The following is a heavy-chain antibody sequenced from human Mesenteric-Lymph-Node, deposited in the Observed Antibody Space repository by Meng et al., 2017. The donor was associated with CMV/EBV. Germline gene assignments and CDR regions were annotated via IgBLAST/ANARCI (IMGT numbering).Heavy chain of an antibody. D-gene: IGHD6-19*01. J-gene: IGHJ2*01. Sequence: ASVKVSCKASGYTFSDQYLHWVRQAPGQGLEWMGWINPNSGGTNYAQKFQGRVTMTRDTSISTAYMEVSRLRSHDTAVYYCARGSSGWRGYFDLWGRGTLVTVSS. CDR2: INPNSGGT. CDR3: ARGSSGWRGYFDL. CDR1: GYTFSDQY. V-gene: IGHV1-2*02.